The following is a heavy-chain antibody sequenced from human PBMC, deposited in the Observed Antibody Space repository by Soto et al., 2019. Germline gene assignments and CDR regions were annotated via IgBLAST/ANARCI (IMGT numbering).Heavy chain of an antibody. J-gene: IGHJ4*02. V-gene: IGHV3-48*04. D-gene: IGHD5-12*01. CDR1: WFTFSSYS. CDR2: ISSSGSST. CDR3: ARVGAGYGYSYYFDY. Sequence: GGGLRLSCAASWFTFSSYSMNWGRPAPGKGLEWVSYISSSGSSTVYADSVKGRFTISRDNAKNSLYLQMNSLRAEDTAVYYCARVGAGYGYSYYFDYWGQGSLVTVSS.